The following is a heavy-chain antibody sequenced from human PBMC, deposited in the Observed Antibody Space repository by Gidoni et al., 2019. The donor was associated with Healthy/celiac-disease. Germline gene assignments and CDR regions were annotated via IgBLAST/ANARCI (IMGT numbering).Heavy chain of an antibody. Sequence: EVQLVESGGGLVKPGGSLRLSCAASGFTFSSYSMNWVRQAPGKGLEWVSAISSSSSYIYYADAVKGRLTISRDNAKNSLYLQMNSLRAEDTAVYYCARDNEYYFDYWGQGTLVTVSS. J-gene: IGHJ4*02. CDR3: ARDNEYYFDY. V-gene: IGHV3-21*01. CDR1: GFTFSSYS. CDR2: ISSSSSYI. D-gene: IGHD1-1*01.